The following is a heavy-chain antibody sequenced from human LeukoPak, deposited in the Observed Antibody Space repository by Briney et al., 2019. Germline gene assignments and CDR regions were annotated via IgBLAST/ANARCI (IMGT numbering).Heavy chain of an antibody. CDR1: GGTFSSYA. V-gene: IGHV1-69*01. CDR3: ARELGSGYLERDAFDI. J-gene: IGHJ3*02. Sequence: GASVKVSCKASGGTFSSYAISWVRQAPGQGLEWMGGIIPIFGTANYAQKFQGRVTITADESTSTAYMELSSLRSEDTAVYYCARELGSGYLERDAFDIWGQGTMVTVSS. CDR2: IIPIFGTA. D-gene: IGHD3-22*01.